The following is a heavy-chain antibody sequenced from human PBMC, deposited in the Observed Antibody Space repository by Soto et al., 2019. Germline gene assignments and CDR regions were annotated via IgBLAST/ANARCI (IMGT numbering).Heavy chain of an antibody. V-gene: IGHV1-3*01. D-gene: IGHD6-25*01. CDR3: ARGQSSGWTALDY. CDR1: GYSFINYA. Sequence: ASVKVSCKASGYSFINYAMFWVRQASGQRLEWMGWINAASGNTKYSQKFQGRVTITRDTLASTAYMELSSLRSEDTAIYYCARGQSSGWTALDYWGQGALVTVSS. J-gene: IGHJ4*02. CDR2: INAASGNT.